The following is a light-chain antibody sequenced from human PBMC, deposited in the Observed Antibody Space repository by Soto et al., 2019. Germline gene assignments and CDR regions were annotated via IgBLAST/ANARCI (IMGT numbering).Light chain of an antibody. CDR1: SSNLGSNV. J-gene: IGLJ1*01. CDR3: AAWDDSLNGPV. CDR2: SDT. V-gene: IGLV1-44*01. Sequence: QSLLTQPPSASATPGQRVTISCSGSSSNLGSNVVNWYQQLPGTAPKLLIYSDTQRPSGVPDRFSGSKSGTSASLAISGLQSEDEADYYCAAWDDSLNGPVFGTGTKVTVL.